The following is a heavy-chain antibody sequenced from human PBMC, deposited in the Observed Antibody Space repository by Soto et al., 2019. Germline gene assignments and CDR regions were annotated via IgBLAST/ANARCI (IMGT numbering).Heavy chain of an antibody. J-gene: IGHJ5*02. Sequence: DSAKVSCKASGDTFTTYGSSWVRQAPGQGLEWIGWISASTANTNHAQKPQGRVTMTTDTSTSTAYMELRSLRADDTAVYYCARDLNNSVVLVAAKGPHSFDPWG. V-gene: IGHV1-18*01. CDR3: ARDLNNSVVLVAAKGPHSFDP. CDR1: GDTFTTYG. CDR2: ISASTANT. D-gene: IGHD2-15*01.